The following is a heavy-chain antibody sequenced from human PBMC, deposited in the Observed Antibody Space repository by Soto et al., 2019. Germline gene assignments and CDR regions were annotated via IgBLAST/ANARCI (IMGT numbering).Heavy chain of an antibody. CDR2: MYHSGST. CDR1: GGSISSGGYS. D-gene: IGHD2-2*01. V-gene: IGHV4-30-2*01. Sequence: QLQLQESGSGLVKPSQTLSLTCAVSGGSISSGGYSWSWIRQPPGKGLEWIGYMYHSGSTYYNPSLKSRVTISIDRPTPQFSLKLSSVTAADTPVYYSASVPHYWGQGMLVTVSS. CDR3: ASVPHY. J-gene: IGHJ4*02.